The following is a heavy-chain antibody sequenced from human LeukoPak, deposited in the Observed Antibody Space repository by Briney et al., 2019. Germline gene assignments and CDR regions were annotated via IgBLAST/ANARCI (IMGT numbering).Heavy chain of an antibody. CDR3: ARQISDYYYYYIDV. CDR2: IYYSRTT. Sequence: PSETLSLTCTVSGGSISSSHYYWGWIRQTPGKGLEWIGTIYYSRTTYYNPSLESRATISEDTSKNQFSLTLRSVTAADTAVHYCARQISDYYYYYIDVWGKGTTVTVSS. V-gene: IGHV4-39*01. J-gene: IGHJ6*03. D-gene: IGHD3-10*01. CDR1: GGSISSSHYY.